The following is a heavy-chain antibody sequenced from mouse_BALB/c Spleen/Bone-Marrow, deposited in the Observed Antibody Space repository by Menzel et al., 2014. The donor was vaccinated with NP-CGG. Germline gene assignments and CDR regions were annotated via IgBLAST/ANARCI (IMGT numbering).Heavy chain of an antibody. D-gene: IGHD1-1*01. J-gene: IGHJ2*01. CDR2: ISTYSGNT. CDR1: GYTFTAYA. Sequence: VKLMESGPELVRPGVSVKLSCKGSGYTFTAYAMHWVEQSHAKSLEWIGLISTYSGNTHYNQNFKGKATMTVDKSSSTAYMELARLTSEDSAIYYCARNFYGSSYFDYWGQGTTLTVSS. V-gene: IGHV1-67*01. CDR3: ARNFYGSSYFDY.